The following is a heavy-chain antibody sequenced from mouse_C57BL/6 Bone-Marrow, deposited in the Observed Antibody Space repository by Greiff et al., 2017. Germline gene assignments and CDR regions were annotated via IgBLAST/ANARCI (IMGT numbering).Heavy chain of an antibody. CDR2: MHPNGGSP. V-gene: IGHV1-64*01. J-gene: IGHJ4*01. Sequence: VKLMESGAELVKPGASVKLSCKASGYTFTNYWMHWVKQRPGQGLEWIGMMHPNGGSPDYNEKFKSEATLSVDKSSRTAYMALSSLTSEDSAVYYCARSYDYDDYTMDYWDQGTSVTVSS. CDR3: ARSYDYDDYTMDY. D-gene: IGHD2-4*01. CDR1: GYTFTNYW.